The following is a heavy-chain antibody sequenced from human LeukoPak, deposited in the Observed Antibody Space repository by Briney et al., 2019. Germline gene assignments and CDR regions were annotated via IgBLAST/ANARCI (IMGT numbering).Heavy chain of an antibody. Sequence: ASVKVSCKTSGYTFTNSYIHWVRQAPGQGLEWMGRINPNSGDPNYPQKFQGRVTMTRDTSISTAYMEMSSLTSDDTAVYYCARSARHCNNGVCFTDYYIDLWGKGTTVIVSS. V-gene: IGHV1-2*06. CDR3: ARSARHCNNGVCFTDYYIDL. J-gene: IGHJ6*03. D-gene: IGHD2-8*01. CDR2: INPNSGDP. CDR1: GYTFTNSY.